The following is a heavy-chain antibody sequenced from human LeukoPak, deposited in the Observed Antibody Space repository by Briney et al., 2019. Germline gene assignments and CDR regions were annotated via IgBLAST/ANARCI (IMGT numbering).Heavy chain of an antibody. D-gene: IGHD1-26*01. CDR2: INNVRSHI. CDR1: GFTFSTSA. CDR3: ARDTTYYLRYGYFDS. V-gene: IGHV3-21*06. J-gene: IGHJ4*02. Sequence: GGSLRLSCAASGFTFSTSAMNWVRQAPGKGLEWVSSINNVRSHIYYADSVRGRFTISRDIANNVLYLQMNSLRAEDTAMYYCARDTTYYLRYGYFDSWGQGTLVTVSS.